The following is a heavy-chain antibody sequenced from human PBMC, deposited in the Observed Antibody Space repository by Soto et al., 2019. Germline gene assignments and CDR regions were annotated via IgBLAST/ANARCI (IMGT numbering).Heavy chain of an antibody. CDR3: ARQNRGYPFDY. V-gene: IGHV4-59*08. D-gene: IGHD5-12*01. Sequence: SETLSLTCTVSGGSISSYYWSWIRQPPGKGLEWIGYIYYSGSTNYNPSLKSRVTISVDTSKNQFSLKLSSVTAADTAVYYCARQNRGYPFDYWGQGTLVTVSS. CDR2: IYYSGST. J-gene: IGHJ4*02. CDR1: GGSISSYY.